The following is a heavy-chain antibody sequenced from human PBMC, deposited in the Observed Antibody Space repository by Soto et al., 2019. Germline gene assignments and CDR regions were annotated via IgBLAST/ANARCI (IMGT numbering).Heavy chain of an antibody. CDR2: FKPMSGRT. D-gene: IGHD6-13*01. Sequence: QVQLVQSGAEVKKPGASVKISCKTSGYIFINYYIHWVRQAPGQGLEWVAQFKPMSGRTNYAQKLQGRVTVTSDTSTSTVYMELSSLISEDTAVYYCARDLAAADYWGQGTLVTVSS. CDR3: ARDLAAADY. V-gene: IGHV1-46*04. J-gene: IGHJ4*02. CDR1: GYIFINYY.